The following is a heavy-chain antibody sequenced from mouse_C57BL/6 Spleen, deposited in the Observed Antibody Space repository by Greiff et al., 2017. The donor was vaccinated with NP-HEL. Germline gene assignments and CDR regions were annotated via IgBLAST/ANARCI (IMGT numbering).Heavy chain of an antibody. V-gene: IGHV5-6*01. CDR2: ISSGGSYT. CDR1: GFTFSSYG. D-gene: IGHD1-1*01. CDR3: ARPGYYGSSLYFDY. J-gene: IGHJ2*01. Sequence: EVKLVESGGDLVKPGGSLKLSCAASGFTFSSYGMSWVRQTPDKRLEWVATISSGGSYTYYPDSVKGRFTISRDNAKNTLYLQMSSLKSEDTAMYYCARPGYYGSSLYFDYWGQGTTLTVSS.